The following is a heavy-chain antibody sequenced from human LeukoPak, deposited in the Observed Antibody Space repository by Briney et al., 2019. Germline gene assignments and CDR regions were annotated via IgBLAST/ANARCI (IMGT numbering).Heavy chain of an antibody. CDR3: ARGTPRYYYDSSGYYQFDY. V-gene: IGHV1-8*01. J-gene: IGHJ4*02. Sequence: ASVKVSCKASGYTFTSYDINWVRQATGQGLEWMGWMNPNSGNTGYAQKFQGRVTMTRNTPISTAYMELSSLRSEDTAVYYCARGTPRYYYDSSGYYQFDYWGQGTLVTVSS. D-gene: IGHD3-22*01. CDR1: GYTFTSYD. CDR2: MNPNSGNT.